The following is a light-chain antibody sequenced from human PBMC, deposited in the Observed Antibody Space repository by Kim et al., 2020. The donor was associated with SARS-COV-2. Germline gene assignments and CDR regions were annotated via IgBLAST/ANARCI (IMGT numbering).Light chain of an antibody. J-gene: IGKJ1*01. CDR2: AAS. Sequence: SFLSASVGDRVTITCRASQGISSYLAWYQQKPGKAPKLLIYAASTLQSGVPSRFSGSGSGTEFTLTISSLQPEDFATYYCQQLAAFGQGTKVDIK. V-gene: IGKV1-9*01. CDR1: QGISSY. CDR3: QQLAA.